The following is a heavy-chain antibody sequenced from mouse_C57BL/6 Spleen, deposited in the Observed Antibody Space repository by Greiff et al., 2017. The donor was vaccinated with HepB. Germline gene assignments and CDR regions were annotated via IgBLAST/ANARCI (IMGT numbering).Heavy chain of an antibody. CDR1: GSTFSGYA. V-gene: IGHV5-9-1*02. CDR2: IRSGGDNT. Sequence: EVKLVESGEGLVKPGGSLKLSCEASGSTFSGYAMSWVGQTQGKRLGWVAYIRSGGDNTYYEDTVKGRFTISRANARNTLYLQMSSLKSEDTAMYYCTRQYCRPHYAMDYWGQGTSVTVSS. J-gene: IGHJ4*01. CDR3: TRQYCRPHYAMDY. D-gene: IGHD5-1-1*01.